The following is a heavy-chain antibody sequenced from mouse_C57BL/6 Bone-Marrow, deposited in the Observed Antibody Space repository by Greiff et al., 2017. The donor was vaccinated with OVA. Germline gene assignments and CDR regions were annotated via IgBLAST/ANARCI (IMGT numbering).Heavy chain of an antibody. CDR2: ISSGGSYT. J-gene: IGHJ3*01. CDR1: GFTFSSYG. Sequence: DVMLVESGGDLVKPGGSLKLSCAASGFTFSSYGMSWVRQTPDKRLEWVATISSGGSYTYYPDSVKGRFTISRDNAKNTLYLQMSSLKSEDTAMYYCAAYSKGAYWGQGTLVTVSA. V-gene: IGHV5-6*02. CDR3: AAYSKGAY. D-gene: IGHD2-5*01.